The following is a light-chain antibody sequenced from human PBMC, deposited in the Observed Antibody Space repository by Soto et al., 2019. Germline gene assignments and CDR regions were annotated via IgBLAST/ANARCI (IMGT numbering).Light chain of an antibody. CDR1: QSLSSTY. CDR2: GAS. CDR3: QQYGSSLFT. Sequence: EIVLTQSPGTLSLSPGERATLSCRTSQSLSSTYLAWYQQKPGQAPRLLIYGASNRATGIPDRFSGSESGTDFTLTISRLEPEYFPVYYCQQYGSSLFTSAPGTKVDIK. V-gene: IGKV3-20*01. J-gene: IGKJ3*01.